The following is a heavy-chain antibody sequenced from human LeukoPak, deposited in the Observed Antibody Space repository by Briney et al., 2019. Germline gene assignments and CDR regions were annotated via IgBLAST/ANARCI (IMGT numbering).Heavy chain of an antibody. CDR1: GGSISSGGYY. D-gene: IGHD3/OR15-3a*01. Sequence: SETLSLTCTVSGGSISSGGYYWSWIRQPPGKGLEWIGYIYHSGSTYYNPSLKSRVTISVDRSKNQFSLKLSSVTAADTAVYYCARGAGLKAYYFDCWGQGTLVTVSS. V-gene: IGHV4-30-2*01. CDR2: IYHSGST. J-gene: IGHJ4*02. CDR3: ARGAGLKAYYFDC.